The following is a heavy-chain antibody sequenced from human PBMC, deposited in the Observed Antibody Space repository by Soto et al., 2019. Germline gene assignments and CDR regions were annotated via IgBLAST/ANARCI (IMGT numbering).Heavy chain of an antibody. V-gene: IGHV3-33*01. CDR1: GFTFSSYG. D-gene: IGHD2-15*01. J-gene: IGHJ4*02. CDR2: IWYDGSNK. CDR3: ARGARLLEIFDY. Sequence: QVQLVESGGGVVQPGRSLRLSCAASGFTFSSYGMHWVRQAPGKGLEWVAVIWYDGSNKYYADSVKGRFTISRDNSKNTLDLQMNSLRAEDTAVYYCARGARLLEIFDYWGQGTLVTVSS.